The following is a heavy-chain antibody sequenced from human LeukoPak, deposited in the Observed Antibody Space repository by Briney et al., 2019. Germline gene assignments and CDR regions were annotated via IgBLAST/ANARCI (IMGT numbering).Heavy chain of an antibody. Sequence: PGGSLRLSCAASGFTFSTYAMSWVRQAPGKGLGWVSTISGSGANTYYADSVRGRFTISRHNTKNTLYLHMNSLRAEDTAVYYCAKERACYTNPYYFDYWGQGTLVTVSS. CDR2: ISGSGANT. J-gene: IGHJ4*02. D-gene: IGHD3-16*02. CDR3: AKERACYTNPYYFDY. V-gene: IGHV3-23*01. CDR1: GFTFSTYA.